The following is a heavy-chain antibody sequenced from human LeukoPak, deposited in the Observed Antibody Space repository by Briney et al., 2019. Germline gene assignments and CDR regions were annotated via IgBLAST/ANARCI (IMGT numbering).Heavy chain of an antibody. V-gene: IGHV1-46*02. D-gene: IGHD1-26*01. CDR2: INPSGGGT. J-gene: IGHJ4*02. Sequence: GASVKVSCKASGYTFNNYYMYWVRQAPGQGLEWMGMINPSGGGTSYAQKFQGRVTMTRDTSTRTVYMEVSSLKPEDTAVYYCASGSYGGPDYWGQGTLVTVSS. CDR3: ASGSYGGPDY. CDR1: GYTFNNYY.